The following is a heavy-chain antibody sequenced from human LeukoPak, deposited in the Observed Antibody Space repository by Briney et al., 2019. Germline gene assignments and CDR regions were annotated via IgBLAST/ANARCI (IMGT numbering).Heavy chain of an antibody. J-gene: IGHJ3*02. V-gene: IGHV4-59*12. CDR1: GASISSYC. Sequence: SETLSLTCTGSGASISSYCWNWIRQPPGKGLEWIGYIYYSGNTNYNPSLKSRVTMSVDTSKNQFSLKVTSVTAADTAVYYCARFRVFVFDIWGQGPMVTVSS. CDR2: IYYSGNT. CDR3: ARFRVFVFDI.